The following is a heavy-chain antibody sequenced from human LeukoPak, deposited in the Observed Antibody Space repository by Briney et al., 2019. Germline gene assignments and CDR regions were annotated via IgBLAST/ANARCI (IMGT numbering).Heavy chain of an antibody. Sequence: SETLSLTCAVYGGSFSGYYWSWIRQPPGKGLEWIGEINHSGSTNYNPSLKSRVTISVDTSKNQFSLKLSSVTAADTAVYYCAREGLGGSYFNWFDPWGQGTLVTVSS. J-gene: IGHJ5*02. CDR1: GGSFSGYY. V-gene: IGHV4-34*01. CDR2: INHSGST. D-gene: IGHD1-26*01. CDR3: AREGLGGSYFNWFDP.